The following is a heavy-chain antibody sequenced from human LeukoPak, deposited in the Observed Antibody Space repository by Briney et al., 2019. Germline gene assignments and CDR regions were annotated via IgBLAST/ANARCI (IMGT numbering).Heavy chain of an antibody. Sequence: GGSLRLSCAASVFTLSTYDMNWVRQPPGKGWEGVTYISIGGLTKCCVDAAKGRFTISRYNAKNSLYVQMNNLRAEDTAVYYCARGLVGSAWGQGTLVTASS. D-gene: IGHD3-9*01. CDR3: ARGLVGSA. J-gene: IGHJ5*02. CDR2: ISIGGLTK. CDR1: VFTLSTYD. V-gene: IGHV3-48*03.